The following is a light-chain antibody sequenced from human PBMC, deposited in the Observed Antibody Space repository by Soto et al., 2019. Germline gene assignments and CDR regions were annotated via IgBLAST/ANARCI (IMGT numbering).Light chain of an antibody. CDR1: QSVSNF. Sequence: EIVLTQSPVTLSLSPGERATLSCRASQSVSNFLAWYQQKPGHAPSLLIFDASNRATGTPARFSGSGSGTDFTLTISSLEPEDFAVYYCQQRSSWSYTFGRGTKLEIK. J-gene: IGKJ2*01. V-gene: IGKV3-11*01. CDR3: QQRSSWSYT. CDR2: DAS.